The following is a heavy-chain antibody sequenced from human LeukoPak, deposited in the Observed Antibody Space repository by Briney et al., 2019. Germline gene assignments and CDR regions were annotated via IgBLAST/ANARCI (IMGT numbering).Heavy chain of an antibody. CDR3: VTPRSWELSDMAV. V-gene: IGHV4-61*02. Sequence: PSETLSLTCTVSGGSISSGSDCWSWIRQPAGKGLEWIGRIYPNGRSNHNSSLRGRVTISADASKNQISLELTSVTAADTAVYYCVTPRSWELSDMAVWGKGTTVIVSS. CDR2: IYPNGRS. J-gene: IGHJ6*03. D-gene: IGHD1-26*01. CDR1: GGSISSGSDC.